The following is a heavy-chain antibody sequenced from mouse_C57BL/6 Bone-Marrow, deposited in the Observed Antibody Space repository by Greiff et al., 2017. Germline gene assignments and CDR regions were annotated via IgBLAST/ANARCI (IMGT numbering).Heavy chain of an antibody. D-gene: IGHD2-3*01. CDR2: IYPGSGST. Sequence: QVQLQQPGAELVKPGASVKMSCKASGYTFTSYWITWVKQRPGQGLEWIGDIYPGSGSTNYNEKFKSKATLTVDTSSSTAYMQLSSLTSENSAVYYCAGYYNYYAMDYWGQGTSVTVSS. J-gene: IGHJ4*01. V-gene: IGHV1-55*01. CDR3: AGYYNYYAMDY. CDR1: GYTFTSYW.